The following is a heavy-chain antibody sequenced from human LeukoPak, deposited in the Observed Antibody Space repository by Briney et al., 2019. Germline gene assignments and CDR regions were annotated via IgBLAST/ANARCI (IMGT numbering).Heavy chain of an antibody. CDR3: ARGAQSNWFDP. Sequence: GGSLRLSCAASGFTFSSYAMHWVRQAPGKGLEWVAVISYDGSNKYYADSVKGRFTISRDNSKNTLYLQMNSLRAEDTAVYYCARGAQSNWFDPWGQGTLVTVSS. V-gene: IGHV3-30*04. CDR2: ISYDGSNK. J-gene: IGHJ5*02. CDR1: GFTFSSYA. D-gene: IGHD6-19*01.